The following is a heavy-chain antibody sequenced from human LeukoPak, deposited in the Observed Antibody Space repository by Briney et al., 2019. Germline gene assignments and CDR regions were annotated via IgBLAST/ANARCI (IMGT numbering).Heavy chain of an antibody. CDR2: ISGSGGST. CDR3: ASIVVVVAARFDP. V-gene: IGHV3-23*01. Sequence: GGSLRLSCAASGFTFSSYAMIWVRQAPGKGLEWVSAISGSGGSTYYADSVKGRFTISRDNSKNTLYLQMNSLRAEDTAAYYCASIVVVVAARFDPWGQGTLVTVSS. J-gene: IGHJ5*02. D-gene: IGHD2-15*01. CDR1: GFTFSSYA.